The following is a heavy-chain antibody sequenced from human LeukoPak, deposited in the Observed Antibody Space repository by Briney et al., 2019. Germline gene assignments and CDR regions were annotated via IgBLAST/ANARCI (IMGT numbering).Heavy chain of an antibody. CDR2: IDHGGSS. D-gene: IGHD3-3*01. V-gene: IGHV4-38-2*02. CDR1: GYSISSGYY. CDR3: ASSTRFLEWFDY. Sequence: PSETLSLTCTVSGYSISSGYYWGWIRQPPGKGLEWIGNIDHGGSSIYNSSLRSRVTISRDTSKNQFSLKLSSVTAADTAVYYCASSTRFLEWFDYWGQGTLVTVSS. J-gene: IGHJ4*02.